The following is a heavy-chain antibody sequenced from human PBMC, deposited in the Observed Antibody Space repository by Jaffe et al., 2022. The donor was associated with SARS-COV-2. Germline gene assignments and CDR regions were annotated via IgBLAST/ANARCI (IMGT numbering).Heavy chain of an antibody. J-gene: IGHJ4*02. CDR1: GYTFTGYY. Sequence: QVQLVQSGAEVKKPGASVKVSCKASGYTFTGYYMHWVRQAPGQGLEWMGRINPNSGGTNYAQKFQGRVTMTRDTSISTAYMELSRLRSDDTAVYYCARDKYDFWSGYIYPDFDYWGQGTLVTVSS. CDR3: ARDKYDFWSGYIYPDFDY. D-gene: IGHD3-3*01. CDR2: INPNSGGT. V-gene: IGHV1-2*06.